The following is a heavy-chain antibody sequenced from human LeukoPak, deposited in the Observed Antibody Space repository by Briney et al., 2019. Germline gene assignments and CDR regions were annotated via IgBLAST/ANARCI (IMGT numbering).Heavy chain of an antibody. CDR2: IYPGDSDT. D-gene: IGHD2-15*01. J-gene: IGHJ4*02. CDR1: GYSFTSYW. Sequence: GESLKTSCKASGYSFTSYWIGWVRQMPGKGLEGMEIIYPGDSDTSYSPSFQGQVTISADKSISTAYLQWSSMKASDTAMYYCARQGSYWSGGSCYFEYYFDYWGQGNLVTVSS. V-gene: IGHV5-51*01. CDR3: ARQGSYWSGGSCYFEYYFDY.